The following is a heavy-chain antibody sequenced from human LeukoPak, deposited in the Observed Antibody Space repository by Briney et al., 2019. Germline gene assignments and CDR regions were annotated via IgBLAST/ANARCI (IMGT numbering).Heavy chain of an antibody. CDR1: GASINSNSFY. CDR3: AREGQQWGGYYYYYMDV. Sequence: SETLSLTCTVSGASINSNSFYWGWIRQPPGKGLEWIGTAYYNGDTFYNPSLKSRVTMSVDTSASQFSLKLSSVTAADTAVYYCAREGQQWGGYYYYYMDVWGKGTTVTVSS. V-gene: IGHV4-39*07. CDR2: AYYNGDT. J-gene: IGHJ6*03. D-gene: IGHD6-19*01.